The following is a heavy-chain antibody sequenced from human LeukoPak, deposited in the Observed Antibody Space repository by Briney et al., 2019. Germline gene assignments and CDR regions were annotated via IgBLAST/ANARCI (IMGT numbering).Heavy chain of an antibody. V-gene: IGHV3-21*01. D-gene: IGHD2-2*01. CDR2: ISSSSSNI. Sequence: GGSLRLSCAASGFTFSGYSMNWVRQAPGKGLEWVSSISSSSSNIYYADSVKGRFTISRDNAKNSLYLKMNSLRAEDTAVYYRARIYPYCSSTSCYVSNYYYMDVWGKGTTVSVSS. J-gene: IGHJ6*03. CDR3: ARIYPYCSSTSCYVSNYYYMDV. CDR1: GFTFSGYS.